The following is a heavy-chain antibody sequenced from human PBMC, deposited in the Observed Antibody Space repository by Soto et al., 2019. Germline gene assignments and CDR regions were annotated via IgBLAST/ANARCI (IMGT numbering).Heavy chain of an antibody. CDR3: ATRPHQIVVTLLHFPS. Sequence: SETLSLTCAVSGDSISSTFWWTWVRQPPGKGLEWIGEVYHSGSTRYNPSLKSRVTISVDKPNNQFSLKLSSMTGADTAVYYGATRPHQIVVTLLHFPSWGQGTPVT. V-gene: IGHV4-4*02. J-gene: IGHJ4*02. CDR1: GDSISSTFW. D-gene: IGHD2-15*01. CDR2: VYHSGST.